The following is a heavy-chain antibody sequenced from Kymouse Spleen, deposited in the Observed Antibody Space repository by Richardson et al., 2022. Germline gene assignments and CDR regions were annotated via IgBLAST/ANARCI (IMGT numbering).Heavy chain of an antibody. CDR3: ARGGYYYGSGSYTFDY. CDR1: GGSFSGYY. D-gene: IGHD3-10*01. Sequence: QVQLQQWGAGLLKPSETLSLTCAVYGGSFSGYYWSWIRQPPGKGLEWIGEINHSGSTNYNPSLKSRVTISVDTSKNQFSLKLSSVTAADTAVYYCARGGYYYGSGSYTFDYWGQGTLVTVSS. CDR2: INHSGST. J-gene: IGHJ4*02. V-gene: IGHV4-34*01.